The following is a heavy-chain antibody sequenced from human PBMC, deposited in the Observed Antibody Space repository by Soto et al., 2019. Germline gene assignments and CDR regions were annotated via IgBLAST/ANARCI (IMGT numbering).Heavy chain of an antibody. J-gene: IGHJ4*02. V-gene: IGHV4-30-2*01. Sequence: QLQLQESGSGLVKPSQTLSLTCAVSGGSISSGGYSWSWLRQPPGKGLEWIGYIYHSGSTYYNTSLKSRVTISVDKTQYQFSLKLRSVTAADTAVYYCARENNVLPGGYFDYWGQGTLVTVSS. D-gene: IGHD3-10*01. CDR3: ARENNVLPGGYFDY. CDR2: IYHSGST. CDR1: GGSISSGGYS.